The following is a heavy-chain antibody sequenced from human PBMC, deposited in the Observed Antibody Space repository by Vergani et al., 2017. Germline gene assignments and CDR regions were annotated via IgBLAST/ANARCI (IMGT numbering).Heavy chain of an antibody. Sequence: EVQLVESGGGLVQPGGSLRLSCAASGFTFSRHWMHWVRQAPGKGLVWVSRVNPEGTNTPYADSVKGRFTISRDNAKNMMYLQLNSLRDEDTAVYYCAKESSSWYGNWFDPWGQGTLVTVSS. CDR1: GFTFSRHW. D-gene: IGHD6-13*01. J-gene: IGHJ5*02. V-gene: IGHV3-74*01. CDR3: AKESSSWYGNWFDP. CDR2: VNPEGTNT.